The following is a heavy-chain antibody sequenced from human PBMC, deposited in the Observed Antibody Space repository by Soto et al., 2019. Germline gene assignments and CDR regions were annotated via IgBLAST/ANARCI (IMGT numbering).Heavy chain of an antibody. CDR2: INAGNGNT. CDR3: ARDSSCPDC. CDR1: GYTVTSYA. Sequence: QVQLVQSGAAVKKPGASVKVSCKASGYTVTSYAMHWVRQALGQRLERMGWINAGNGNTRYTQKFQGRVTITRDTSASTAYMELSSLRSEDTAVYYCARDSSCPDCWGQGTLVTVSS. J-gene: IGHJ4*02. D-gene: IGHD2-15*01. V-gene: IGHV1-3*01.